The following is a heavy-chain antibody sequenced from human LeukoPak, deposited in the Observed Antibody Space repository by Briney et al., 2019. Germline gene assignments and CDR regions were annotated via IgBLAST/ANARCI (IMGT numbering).Heavy chain of an antibody. CDR1: GFIVSSNY. CDR3: VRSWDARLNFDY. Sequence: GGSLRLSCAASGFIVSSNYMNWVRQAPGKGLEWVSVIYSGGSTYYADSVKGRFTISRDNSKNTVNLQMNDLRAEDTAVYYCVRSWDARLNFDYWGQGTLVTVSS. D-gene: IGHD1-26*01. V-gene: IGHV3-66*02. J-gene: IGHJ4*02. CDR2: IYSGGST.